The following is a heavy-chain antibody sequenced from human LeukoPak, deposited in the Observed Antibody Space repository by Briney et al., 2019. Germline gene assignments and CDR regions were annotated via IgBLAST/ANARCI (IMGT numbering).Heavy chain of an antibody. V-gene: IGHV3-23*01. Sequence: GGSLRLSCAASGFTFSTFTMIWVRQPPGKGLEWVSSIFQGGGEIHYADSVKGRFTISRDNSKNTLYLQMNSLRVEDTAVYYCAKLYSGSYIGYFDYWGQGTLVTVSS. J-gene: IGHJ4*02. CDR2: IFQGGGEI. D-gene: IGHD1-26*01. CDR1: GFTFSTFT. CDR3: AKLYSGSYIGYFDY.